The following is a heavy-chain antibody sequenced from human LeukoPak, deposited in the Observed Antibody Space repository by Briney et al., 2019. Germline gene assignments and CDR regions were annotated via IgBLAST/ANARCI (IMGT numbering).Heavy chain of an antibody. V-gene: IGHV4-4*07. CDR1: SGSISNYY. CDR2: IYTSGST. D-gene: IGHD7-27*01. Sequence: PSETLSLTCTVSSGSISNYYWSWIRQPAGKGLEWIGHIYTSGSTNYNPSLKSRVTMSVDTSKNQFSLKLSSVTAADTAVYYCARDINWDRGSDAFDXXXQGTMVTVSS. J-gene: IGHJ3*02. CDR3: ARDINWDRGSDAFDX.